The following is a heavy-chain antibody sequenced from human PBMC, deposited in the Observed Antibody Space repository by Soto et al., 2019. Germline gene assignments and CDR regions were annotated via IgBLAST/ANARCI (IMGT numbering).Heavy chain of an antibody. CDR2: ISSSSSYT. J-gene: IGHJ4*02. CDR1: GFTFSDYY. Sequence: GGSLRLSCAASGFTFSDYYMSWIRQAPGKGLEWVSYISSSSSYTNYADSVKGRFTISRDNAKNSLYLQMNSLRAEDTAVYYCARGIVSGSDESYYFDYWGQGTLVTVSS. D-gene: IGHD3-10*01. CDR3: ARGIVSGSDESYYFDY. V-gene: IGHV3-11*06.